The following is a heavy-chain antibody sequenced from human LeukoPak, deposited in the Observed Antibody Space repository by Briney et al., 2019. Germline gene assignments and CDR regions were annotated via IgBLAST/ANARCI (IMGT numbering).Heavy chain of an antibody. J-gene: IGHJ4*02. CDR2: IYSDNT. D-gene: IGHD3-22*01. V-gene: IGHV3-53*01. Sequence: GGSLRLSCTVSGFTVSSNSMSWVRQAPGKGLEWVSFIYSDNTHYSDSVKGRFTISRDNSKNMQYLQMNSLRAEDTAVYYCARFVEVVVIAAPPDYWGQGTLVTVSS. CDR3: ARFVEVVVIAAPPDY. CDR1: GFTVSSNS.